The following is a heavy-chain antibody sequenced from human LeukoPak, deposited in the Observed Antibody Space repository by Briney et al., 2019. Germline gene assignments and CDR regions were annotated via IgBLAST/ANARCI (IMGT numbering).Heavy chain of an antibody. Sequence: ASVKVSCKASGHTFTGYYMHWVRQAPGQGLEWMGWINPNSGGTNYAQKFQGRVTMTRDTSISTAYMELSRLRSDDTAVYYCARDKVYGSGSYSRHYNWFDPWGQGTLVTVSS. J-gene: IGHJ5*02. CDR3: ARDKVYGSGSYSRHYNWFDP. CDR2: INPNSGGT. V-gene: IGHV1-2*02. CDR1: GHTFTGYY. D-gene: IGHD3-10*01.